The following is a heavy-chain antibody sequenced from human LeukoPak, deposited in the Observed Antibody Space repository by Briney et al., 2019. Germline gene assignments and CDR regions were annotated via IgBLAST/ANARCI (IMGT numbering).Heavy chain of an antibody. CDR1: VFTFSRYS. J-gene: IGHJ6*02. D-gene: IGHD2-15*01. CDR3: AREKIKNKHLGYRSGGSRYSDYFGMDV. CDR2: ISSSGSYI. V-gene: IGHV3-21*04. Sequence: PGGSLRLSCVASVFTFSRYSVNWVRQAPGKGLAWVSSISSSGSYIYYADSVKGRFTFSRDNAKNSLYLQMNSLTAENKDMYYSAREKIKNKHLGYRSGGSRYSDYFGMDVWGQGTTVTVS.